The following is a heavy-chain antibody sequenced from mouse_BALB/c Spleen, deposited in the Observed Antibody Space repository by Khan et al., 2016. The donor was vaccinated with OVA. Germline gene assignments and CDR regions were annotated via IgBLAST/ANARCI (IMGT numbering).Heavy chain of an antibody. V-gene: IGHV2-2*02. J-gene: IGHJ1*01. CDR2: IWSGGST. CDR3: ARNGDYVHWYFDV. CDR1: GFSLTSYG. D-gene: IGHD2-13*01. Sequence: QVQLQQSGPGLVQPSQSLSITCTVSGFSLTSYGVHWVRQSPGKGLEWLGVIWSGGSTDYNAAFISRLIISKDNSKSQVFFEMNSLQANDTAIYYCARNGDYVHWYFDVWGAGTTVTVSS.